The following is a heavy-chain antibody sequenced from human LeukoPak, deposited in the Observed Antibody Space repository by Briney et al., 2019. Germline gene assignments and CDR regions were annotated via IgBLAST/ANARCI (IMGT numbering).Heavy chain of an antibody. CDR3: ARSEDIVVVVAATSLDY. CDR1: GGSISSYY. D-gene: IGHD2-15*01. Sequence: SETLSLTCTVSGGSISSYYWSWIRQPPGKGLEWIGYIYYSGSTNYNPSLKSRVTISVDTSKNQFSLKLSSVTAADTAVYYCARSEDIVVVVAATSLDYWGQGTLVTVSS. J-gene: IGHJ4*02. CDR2: IYYSGST. V-gene: IGHV4-59*01.